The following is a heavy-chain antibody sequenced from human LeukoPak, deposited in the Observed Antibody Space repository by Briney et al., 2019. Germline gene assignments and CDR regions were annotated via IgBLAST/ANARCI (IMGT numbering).Heavy chain of an antibody. D-gene: IGHD3-22*01. CDR3: ARGPHPILKYDSSGYRFDY. Sequence: EASVKVSCKASRYTFTGYYMPWVRQAPGQGLEWMGWINPNSGGTNYAQKFQGRVTMTRDTSISTAYMELSRLRSDDTAVYYCARGPHPILKYDSSGYRFDYWGQGTLVTVSS. CDR1: RYTFTGYY. CDR2: INPNSGGT. J-gene: IGHJ4*02. V-gene: IGHV1-2*02.